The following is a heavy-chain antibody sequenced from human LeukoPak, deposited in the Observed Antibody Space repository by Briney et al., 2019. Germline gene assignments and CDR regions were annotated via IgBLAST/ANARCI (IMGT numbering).Heavy chain of an antibody. CDR2: MNSNTGNT. D-gene: IGHD3-22*01. V-gene: IGHV1-8*01. Sequence: ASVKVSCKASGFTLTNFDINWVRQATGQGIEWMGWMNSNTGNTGYAQEFQGRVTMTRDTSIGTAYMELTNLRSEDTAVYYCARGRRGSSGPWSWYLDLWGRGTLVTASS. CDR1: GFTLTNFD. J-gene: IGHJ2*01. CDR3: ARGRRGSSGPWSWYLDL.